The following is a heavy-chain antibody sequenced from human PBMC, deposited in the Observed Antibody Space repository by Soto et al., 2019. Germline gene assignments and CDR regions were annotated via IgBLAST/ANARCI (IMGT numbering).Heavy chain of an antibody. Sequence: SETLSLTCTVSGGSISSGDYYWSWIRQPPGKGLEWIGYIYYSGSTYYNPSLKSRVTVSVDTSKNQFSLRLSSVTAADTAVYYCARALYGTNWFDPWGQGTLVTVS. V-gene: IGHV4-30-4*01. CDR3: ARALYGTNWFDP. D-gene: IGHD2-8*01. J-gene: IGHJ5*02. CDR1: GGSISSGDYY. CDR2: IYYSGST.